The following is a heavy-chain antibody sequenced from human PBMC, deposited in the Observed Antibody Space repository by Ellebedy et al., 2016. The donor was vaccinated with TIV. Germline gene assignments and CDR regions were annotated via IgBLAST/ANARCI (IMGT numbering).Heavy chain of an antibody. CDR3: ARQRKVPSYFDY. CDR2: IYYSGST. CDR1: GGSISSYY. J-gene: IGHJ4*02. V-gene: IGHV4-59*04. D-gene: IGHD2-2*01. Sequence: SETLSLTXTVSGGSISSYYWSWIRQPPGKGLEWIGYIYYSGSTYYNPSLKSRVTISVDTSKNQFSLKLSSVTAADTAVYYCARQRKVPSYFDYWGQGTLVTVSS.